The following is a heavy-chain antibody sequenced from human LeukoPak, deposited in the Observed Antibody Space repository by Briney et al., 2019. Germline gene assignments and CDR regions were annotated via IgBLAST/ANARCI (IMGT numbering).Heavy chain of an antibody. Sequence: PSETLSLTCSVSGGSISSYDWSWIRQPPGKGLEWIGYIYNSGSTNSNPSLKSRVTISVDTSKNQFSLKLSSVTAADTAVYYCAREWGYDSSGQIDYWGQGTLVTVSS. CDR1: GGSISSYD. CDR3: AREWGYDSSGQIDY. D-gene: IGHD3-22*01. J-gene: IGHJ4*02. CDR2: IYNSGST. V-gene: IGHV4-59*01.